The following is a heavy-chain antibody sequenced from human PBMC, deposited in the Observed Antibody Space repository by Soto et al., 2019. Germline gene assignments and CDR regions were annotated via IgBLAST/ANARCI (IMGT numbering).Heavy chain of an antibody. CDR3: TTGEDYNYYYYYGMDV. Sequence: GGSLRPSCAASGFTFSNAWMSWVRQAPGKWLEWVGRIKSKTDGGTTDYAAPVKGRFTISRDDSKNTLYLQMNSLKTEDTAVYYCTTGEDYNYYYYYGMDVWGQGTTVTVSS. CDR1: GFTFSNAW. V-gene: IGHV3-15*01. D-gene: IGHD4-4*01. CDR2: IKSKTDGGTT. J-gene: IGHJ6*02.